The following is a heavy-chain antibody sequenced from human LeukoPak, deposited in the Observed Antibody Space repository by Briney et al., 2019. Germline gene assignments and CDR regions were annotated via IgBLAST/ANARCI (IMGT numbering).Heavy chain of an antibody. CDR2: IYHSGST. V-gene: IGHV4-30-2*01. CDR1: GGPISSGGYS. Sequence: SETLSLTCAVSGGPISSGGYSWSWIRQPPGKGLEWIGYIYHSGSTYYNPSLKSRVTISVDRSKNQFSLKLSSVTAADTAVYYCARVSHGYYDRIHYFDYWGQGTLVTVSS. D-gene: IGHD3-22*01. J-gene: IGHJ4*02. CDR3: ARVSHGYYDRIHYFDY.